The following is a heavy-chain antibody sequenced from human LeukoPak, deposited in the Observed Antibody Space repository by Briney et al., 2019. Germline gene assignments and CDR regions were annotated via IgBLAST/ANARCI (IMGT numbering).Heavy chain of an antibody. V-gene: IGHV4-4*07. CDR1: GGSISSYY. CDR2: IYTSGST. Sequence: SETLSLTCTVSGGSISSYYWSWIRQPAGKGLEWIGRIYTSGSTNYNPSLKSRVTMSVDTSKNQFSLKLSSVTAADTAVYYCARDEDPYGGNYPAFNYWSQGTLVTVSS. J-gene: IGHJ4*02. CDR3: ARDEDPYGGNYPAFNY. D-gene: IGHD4-23*01.